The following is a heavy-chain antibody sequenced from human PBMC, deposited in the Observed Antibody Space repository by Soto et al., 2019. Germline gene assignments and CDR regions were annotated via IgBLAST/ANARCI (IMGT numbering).Heavy chain of an antibody. CDR1: GFSLTTRGVG. D-gene: IGHD3-16*01. V-gene: IGHV2-5*02. Sequence: QITLKESGPTLVKPTQTLTLTCTFSGFSLTTRGVGVGWIRQPPGKALECLAHIYWDDDKRYSPSLQSRLSITKDTSKNQVVLTMTNVDPVDTATYYCAHIPNYYQYDWFDPWGQGTLVSVSS. CDR3: AHIPNYYQYDWFDP. J-gene: IGHJ5*02. CDR2: IYWDDDK.